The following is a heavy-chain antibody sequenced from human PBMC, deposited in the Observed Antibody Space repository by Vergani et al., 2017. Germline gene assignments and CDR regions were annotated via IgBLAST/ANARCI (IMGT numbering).Heavy chain of an antibody. D-gene: IGHD6-19*01. V-gene: IGHV4-59*11. Sequence: QVQLQESGPGLVKPSETLSLTCTVSGGSISSHYWSWIRQPPGKGLEWIGYIYYSGSTNYNPSLKSRVTISVDTSKNQFSLELSSVTAADTAVYYCAGGVAVAGWVYWGQGTLVTVSS. J-gene: IGHJ4*02. CDR1: GGSISSHY. CDR3: AGGVAVAGWVY. CDR2: IYYSGST.